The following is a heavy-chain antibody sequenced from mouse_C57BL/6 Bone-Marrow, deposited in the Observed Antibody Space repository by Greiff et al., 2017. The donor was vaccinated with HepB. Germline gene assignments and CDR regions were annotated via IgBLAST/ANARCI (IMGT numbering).Heavy chain of an antibody. D-gene: IGHD3-2*02. Sequence: QVQLQQPGAELVKPGASVKLSCKASGYTFTSYWMQWVKQRPGQGLEWIGEIDPSDSYTNYNQKFKGKATLTVDTSSSTAYMQLNSLTSEDSAVYYCARSGLRLRLFAYWGQGTLVTVSA. CDR1: GYTFTSYW. CDR3: ARSGLRLRLFAY. CDR2: IDPSDSYT. J-gene: IGHJ3*01. V-gene: IGHV1-50*01.